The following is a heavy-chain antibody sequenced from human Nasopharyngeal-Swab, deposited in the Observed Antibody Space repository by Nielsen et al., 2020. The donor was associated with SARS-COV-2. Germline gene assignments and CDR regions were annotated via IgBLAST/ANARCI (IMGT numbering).Heavy chain of an antibody. V-gene: IGHV3-30-3*01. J-gene: IGHJ5*02. CDR1: GFTSSTYA. D-gene: IGHD5-24*01. CDR2: ISYDGSNK. Sequence: GESLKISCAASGFTSSTYAMHWVRQAPGKGLEWVAFISYDGSNKYYADSVKGRFTISRDNSKNTLYLQMNSLRAEDTAVYYCASTGQRDWLDPWGQGTLVTVSS. CDR3: ASTGQRDWLDP.